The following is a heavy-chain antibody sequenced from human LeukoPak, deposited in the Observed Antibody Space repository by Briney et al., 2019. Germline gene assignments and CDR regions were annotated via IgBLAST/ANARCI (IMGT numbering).Heavy chain of an antibody. D-gene: IGHD3-3*01. V-gene: IGHV4-34*01. CDR2: INHSGST. CDR1: GGSFSGHY. CDR3: ARGVYDFWSGLIDY. Sequence: PSETLSLTCAVYGGSFSGHYWSWIRQPPGKGLEWIGEINHSGSTNYNPSLKSRVTISVDTSKNQFSLKLSSVTAADTAVYYCARGVYDFWSGLIDYWGQGTLVTVSS. J-gene: IGHJ4*02.